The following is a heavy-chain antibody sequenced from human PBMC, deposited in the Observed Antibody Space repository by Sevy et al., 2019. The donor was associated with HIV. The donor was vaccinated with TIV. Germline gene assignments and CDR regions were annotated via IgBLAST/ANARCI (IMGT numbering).Heavy chain of an antibody. CDR1: GFTFRSYS. CDR2: ITSSSSFI. J-gene: IGHJ6*02. V-gene: IGHV3-21*01. D-gene: IGHD1-20*01. Sequence: LSLTCAASGFTFRSYSMNWVRQAPGRGLEWVSSITSSSSFIFYADSVKGRFTISRDNAKNSLFLQMNSLRAEDTAVYYCARPTSGLSEYEPLDNARFYGMDVWGQGTTVTVSS. CDR3: ARPTSGLSEYEPLDNARFYGMDV.